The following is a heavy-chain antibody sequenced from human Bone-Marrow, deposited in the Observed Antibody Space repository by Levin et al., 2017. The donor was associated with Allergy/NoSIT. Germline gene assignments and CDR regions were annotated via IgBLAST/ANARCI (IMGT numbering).Heavy chain of an antibody. CDR3: ARPYYDILTGYYQGFDY. D-gene: IGHD3-9*01. CDR2: IYWDDDK. J-gene: IGHJ4*02. V-gene: IGHV2-5*02. Sequence: SGPTLVRPTQTLTLTCTFSGFSLSTSGVGVGWIRQPPGKALEWLALIYWDDDKRYSPSLKSRLTITKDTSKNQVVLTMTNMDPVDTATYYCARPYYDILTGYYQGFDYWGQGTLVTVSS. CDR1: GFSLSTSGVG.